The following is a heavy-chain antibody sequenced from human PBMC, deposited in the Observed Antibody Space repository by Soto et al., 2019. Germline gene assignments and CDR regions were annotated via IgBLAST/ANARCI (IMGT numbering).Heavy chain of an antibody. CDR2: IKQDGSEK. J-gene: IGHJ4*02. CDR3: ARLRSYYYGSGSFDY. Sequence: EVQLVESGGGLVQPGGSLRLSCAASGFTFSSYWMSWVRQAPGKGLEWVANIKQDGSEKYYVDSVKGRFTISRDNAKNSLYLQMNSLRAEDTAVYSCARLRSYYYGSGSFDYWGQGTLVTVSS. V-gene: IGHV3-7*01. D-gene: IGHD3-10*01. CDR1: GFTFSSYW.